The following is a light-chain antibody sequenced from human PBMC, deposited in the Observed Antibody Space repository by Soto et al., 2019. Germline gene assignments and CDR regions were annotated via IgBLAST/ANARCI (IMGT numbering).Light chain of an antibody. CDR1: QSVSTNY. CDR3: HQYGSSPFT. V-gene: IGKV3-20*01. J-gene: IGKJ4*01. Sequence: EIVLTQSPGTLSLSPGEGATLSCRASQSVSTNYFAWYQQKPGRAPRLLIYGASSRATGIPDRFSGSGSGTDFTLTISRLEPEDFAVYYCHQYGSSPFTFGGGTMVEIK. CDR2: GAS.